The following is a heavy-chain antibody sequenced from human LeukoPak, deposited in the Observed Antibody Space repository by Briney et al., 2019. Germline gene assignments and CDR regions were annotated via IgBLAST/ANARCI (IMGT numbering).Heavy chain of an antibody. CDR2: IIPILGIA. CDR3: ARARSCYDSSGYYGFDY. CDR1: GGTFSSYA. V-gene: IGHV1-69*04. J-gene: IGHJ4*02. Sequence: SVKVSCKASGGTFSSYAISWVRQAPGQGLEWMGRIIPILGIANYAQKFQGRVTITADKSTSTAYMELSSLRSEDTAVYYCARARSCYDSSGYYGFDYWGQGTLVTVSS. D-gene: IGHD3-22*01.